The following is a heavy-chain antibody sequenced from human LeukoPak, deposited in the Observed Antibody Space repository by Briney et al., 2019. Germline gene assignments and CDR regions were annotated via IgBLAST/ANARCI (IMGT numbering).Heavy chain of an antibody. CDR2: INPNSGGT. J-gene: IGHJ6*03. CDR3: ARDGANKVRGVHYFYMDI. D-gene: IGHD3-10*01. Sequence: GASVKVSCKASGYTFAGYYIHWVRRAPGQGLEWVGRINPNSGGTNYAQKVQGRVSMTRDRAISTAYMELSSLRSDDTAVYYCARDGANKVRGVHYFYMDIWGKGTTVTVSS. V-gene: IGHV1-2*06. CDR1: GYTFAGYY.